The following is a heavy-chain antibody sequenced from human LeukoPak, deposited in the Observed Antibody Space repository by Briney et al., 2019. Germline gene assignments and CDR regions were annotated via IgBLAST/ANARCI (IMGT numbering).Heavy chain of an antibody. J-gene: IGHJ5*02. D-gene: IGHD2-2*01. CDR1: GYTFTDYY. CDR3: ATNGGGVCSSTSCFLDP. Sequence: ASVKVSCKVSGYTFTDYYMHWVQQAPGKGLEWMGLVDPEDGETIYAEKFQGRVTITADTSTDTAYMELSSLRSEDTAVYYCATNGGGVCSSTSCFLDPWGRGTLVTVSS. CDR2: VDPEDGET. V-gene: IGHV1-69-2*01.